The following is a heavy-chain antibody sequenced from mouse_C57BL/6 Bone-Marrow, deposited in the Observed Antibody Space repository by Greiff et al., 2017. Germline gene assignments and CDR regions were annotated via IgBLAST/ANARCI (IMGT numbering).Heavy chain of an antibody. J-gene: IGHJ3*01. V-gene: IGHV7-1*01. CDR2: SRNKANDYTT. CDR3: ARDYYGSRGGFAY. CDR1: GFTFSDFY. Sequence: EVKVVESGGGLVQSGRSLRLSCATSGFTFSDFYMEWVRQAPGKGLEWIAASRNKANDYTTEYSASVKGRFIVSRDTSQSILYLQMNALRAEDTAIYYCARDYYGSRGGFAYWGQGTLVTVSA. D-gene: IGHD1-1*01.